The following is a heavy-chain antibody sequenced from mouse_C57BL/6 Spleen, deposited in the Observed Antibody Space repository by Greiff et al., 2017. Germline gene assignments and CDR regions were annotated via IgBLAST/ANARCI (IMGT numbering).Heavy chain of an antibody. CDR1: GYTFTRYW. Sequence: QVQLQQPGTELVKPGASVKLSCKASGYTFTRYWMHWVKQRPGQGLEWIGNINPSNGGTNYNEKFKSKATLTVDKSSSTAYMQLSSLTSEDSAVYYCARSYYYGSSYDYYAMDYWGQGTSVTVSS. J-gene: IGHJ4*01. V-gene: IGHV1-53*01. CDR3: ARSYYYGSSYDYYAMDY. D-gene: IGHD1-1*01. CDR2: INPSNGGT.